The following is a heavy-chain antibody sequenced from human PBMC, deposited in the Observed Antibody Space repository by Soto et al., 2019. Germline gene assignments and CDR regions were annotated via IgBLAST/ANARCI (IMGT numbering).Heavy chain of an antibody. CDR1: GYTFTGYY. Sequence: QVQLVQSGAEVKKPGASVKVSCKAFGYTFTGYYIHWVRQAPGQGLEWMGWINPNSGVTNYAQKFEAWVXXTXDXXISTADMDLSRLRSDDTAVYYCAGGSSSNWFDFDSWGQGTLVTVSS. CDR2: INPNSGVT. J-gene: IGHJ4*02. D-gene: IGHD6-13*01. V-gene: IGHV1-2*04. CDR3: AGGSSSNWFDFDS.